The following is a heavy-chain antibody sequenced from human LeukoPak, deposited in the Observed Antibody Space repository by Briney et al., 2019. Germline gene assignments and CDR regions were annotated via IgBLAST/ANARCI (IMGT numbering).Heavy chain of an antibody. J-gene: IGHJ5*02. D-gene: IGHD4-17*01. CDR2: ISGSGGST. V-gene: IGHV3-23*01. CDR1: GFTFSSYA. CDR3: AKADYGDYAGWFDP. Sequence: GGSLRLSCAASGFTFSSYAMSWVRQAPWKGLEWVSAISGSGGSTYYADSVKGRFTISRDNSKNTLYLQMNSLRAEDTAVYYCAKADYGDYAGWFDPWGQGTLVTVSS.